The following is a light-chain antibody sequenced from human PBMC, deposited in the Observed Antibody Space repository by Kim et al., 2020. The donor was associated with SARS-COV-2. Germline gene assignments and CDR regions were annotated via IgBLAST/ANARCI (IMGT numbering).Light chain of an antibody. J-gene: IGKJ2*01. CDR2: GAS. CDR1: QSVSSS. Sequence: EIVMTQSPATLSVSPGERATLSCRASQSVSSSLAWYQQRPGQAPRLLIYGASTRATGIPARFSSSGSGTEFTLTISSLQSEDFALYYCQQYKKWPPHTFGQGTKLEI. V-gene: IGKV3-15*01. CDR3: QQYKKWPPHT.